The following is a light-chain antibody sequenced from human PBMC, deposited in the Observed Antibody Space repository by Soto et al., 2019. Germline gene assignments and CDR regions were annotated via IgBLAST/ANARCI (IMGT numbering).Light chain of an antibody. CDR3: CSYAGSSSVL. V-gene: IGLV2-23*02. J-gene: IGLJ2*01. Sequence: QSALTQPASVSGSPGQSITISCTGTSSDVRSYNLVSWYQHRPGKAPQLMIYEVNKRPSGVSDRFSGSKSGNTASLTVSGLQAEDEAAYYCCSYAGSSSVLFGGGTKVTVL. CDR1: SSDVRSYNL. CDR2: EVN.